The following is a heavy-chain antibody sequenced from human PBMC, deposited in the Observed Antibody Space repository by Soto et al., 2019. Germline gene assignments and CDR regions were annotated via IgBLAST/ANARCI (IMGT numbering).Heavy chain of an antibody. CDR1: GDSITSGGYY. CDR3: ARKHAGYFSGLDY. CDR2: IYGSGGSGST. D-gene: IGHD2-15*01. V-gene: IGHV4-31*03. J-gene: IGHJ4*02. Sequence: QVQLQESGPGLVKPSQTLSLTCTVTGDSITSGGYYWSWIRQHPGKGLEWLGYIYGSGGSGSTLYNPSLKSRIILSVDTSKTQFSLNLSSVTVADTAVYFCARKHAGYFSGLDYWGQGTLVTVSS.